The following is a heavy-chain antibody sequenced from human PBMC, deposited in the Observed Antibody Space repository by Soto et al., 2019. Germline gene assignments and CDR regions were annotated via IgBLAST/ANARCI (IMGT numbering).Heavy chain of an antibody. CDR3: ARDQTWRYCSSTSCRQNYMVV. D-gene: IGHD2-2*01. Sequence: GGSLRLSCAASGFTFSSYAMHWVRQAPGKGLEYVSAISSNGGSTYYANSVKGRFTISRDNSKNTLYLQMGSLRAEDMAVYYCARDQTWRYCSSTSCRQNYMVVWGKGTTVTVSS. CDR1: GFTFSSYA. J-gene: IGHJ6*03. V-gene: IGHV3-64*01. CDR2: ISSNGGST.